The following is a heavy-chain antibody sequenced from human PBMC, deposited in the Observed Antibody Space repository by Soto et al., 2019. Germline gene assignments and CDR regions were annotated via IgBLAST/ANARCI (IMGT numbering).Heavy chain of an antibody. CDR3: ARGLTSYYDIMTVHNRAEYIQH. D-gene: IGHD3-9*01. V-gene: IGHV4-31*03. CDR1: GGSISSGSYY. J-gene: IGHJ1*01. Sequence: SETLSLTCIVSGGSISSGSYYWSWIRQYPGKGLEWIGYINYSGSTYYNPSLESRVTISIDTSKKQFSLKLNSVTAAETAVYYCARGLTSYYDIMTVHNRAEYIQHWGQGTLVTVSP. CDR2: INYSGST.